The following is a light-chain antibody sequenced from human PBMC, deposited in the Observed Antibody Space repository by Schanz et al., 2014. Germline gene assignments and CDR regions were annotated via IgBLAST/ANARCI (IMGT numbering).Light chain of an antibody. V-gene: IGKV3-11*01. J-gene: IGKJ4*01. CDR3: QQRSNWPLT. CDR1: HSINIY. CDR2: DAS. Sequence: EIVLTQSPATLSLSPGERVTLSCRASHSINIYLAWFQQKPGQAPRLLIYDASNRATGIPARFSGSGSGTDFTLTISSLEPEDFAVYYCQQRSNWPLTFGGGTKVEIK.